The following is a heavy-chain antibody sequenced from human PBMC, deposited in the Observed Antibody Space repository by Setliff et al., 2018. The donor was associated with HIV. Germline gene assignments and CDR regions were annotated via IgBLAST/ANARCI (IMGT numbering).Heavy chain of an antibody. V-gene: IGHV4-34*01. D-gene: IGHD1-26*01. J-gene: IGHJ4*01. CDR3: ASHLPPYSGNFDY. CDR2: IYYSGNT. Sequence: PSETLSLTCAVYGGSFSEYYWSWIRQPPGKGLEWIGTIYYSGNTYYNPSLKSRVTISVDTSKNQISLKLSSVTAADTAVYYCASHLPPYSGNFDYWGHGTLVTVSS. CDR1: GGSFSEYY.